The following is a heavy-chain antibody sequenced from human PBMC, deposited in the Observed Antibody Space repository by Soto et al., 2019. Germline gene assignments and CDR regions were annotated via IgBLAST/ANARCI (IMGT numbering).Heavy chain of an antibody. Sequence: QVQLQQWGAGLLKPSETLSLTCAVYGGSFSGYYWSWIRQPPGKGLEWIGEINHSGCTNYNPSLKSRVTISVDTAKNQFSLKLSSVASADTAVYYCAGGRRTYYGYWSGSRFDYWGQGTLVTVSS. J-gene: IGHJ4*02. CDR1: GGSFSGYY. CDR3: AGGRRTYYGYWSGSRFDY. CDR2: INHSGCT. V-gene: IGHV4-34*01. D-gene: IGHD3-3*01.